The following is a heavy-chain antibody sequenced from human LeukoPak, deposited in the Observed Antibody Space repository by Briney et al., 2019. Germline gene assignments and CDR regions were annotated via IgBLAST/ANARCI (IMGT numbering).Heavy chain of an antibody. CDR3: ARAPDGLRFLEWLFWFDP. J-gene: IGHJ5*02. V-gene: IGHV4-59*01. Sequence: SETLSLTCTVSGDSISSYYWTWIRQPPGRGLEWLGYIYYSGTTKYNPSLKSRVTISVDTSKNQFSLKLSSVTAADTAVYYCARAPDGLRFLEWLFWFDPCGQGTLVTVSS. CDR1: GDSISSYY. CDR2: IYYSGTT. D-gene: IGHD3-3*01.